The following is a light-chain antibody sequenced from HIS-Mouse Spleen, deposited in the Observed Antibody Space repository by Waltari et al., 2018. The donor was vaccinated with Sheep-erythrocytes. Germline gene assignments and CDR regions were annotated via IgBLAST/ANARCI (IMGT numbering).Light chain of an antibody. V-gene: IGKV1-8*01. Sequence: AIRMTQSPSSLSASTGDRVPITCRASQGISSYLAWYQQKPGKAPKLLIYAESTLQSGVPSRFSGSGSGTDFTLTISCLQSEDFATYYCQQYYSYPYTFGQGTKLEIK. CDR2: AES. J-gene: IGKJ2*01. CDR1: QGISSY. CDR3: QQYYSYPYT.